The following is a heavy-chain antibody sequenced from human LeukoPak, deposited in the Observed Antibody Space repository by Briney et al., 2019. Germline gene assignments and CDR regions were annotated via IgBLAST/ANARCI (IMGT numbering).Heavy chain of an antibody. CDR3: VRGGIASAFDI. J-gene: IGHJ3*02. CDR1: GFTFSSYA. Sequence: GGSLRLSCAASGFTFSSYAMSWVRQAPGKGLVWVSRIISNENSATYADSVKGRFTISRDNAKNTLYLQMNSLRAEDTAVYYCVRGGIASAFDIWGQGTMVTVSS. V-gene: IGHV3-74*01. D-gene: IGHD6-13*01. CDR2: IISNENSA.